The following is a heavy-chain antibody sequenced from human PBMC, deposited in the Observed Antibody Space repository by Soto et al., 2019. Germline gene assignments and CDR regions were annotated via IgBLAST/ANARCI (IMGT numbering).Heavy chain of an antibody. CDR1: GGSISSYY. CDR2: IYTSGST. J-gene: IGHJ4*02. Sequence: PSETLSLTCTVSGGSISSYYWSWIRQPAGKGLEWIGRIYTSGSTNYNPSLKSRVTMSVDTSKNQFSLKLSSVTAADTAVYYCARDRLFHYDFWSGYHFDYWGQGTLVTVSS. CDR3: ARDRLFHYDFWSGYHFDY. D-gene: IGHD3-3*01. V-gene: IGHV4-4*07.